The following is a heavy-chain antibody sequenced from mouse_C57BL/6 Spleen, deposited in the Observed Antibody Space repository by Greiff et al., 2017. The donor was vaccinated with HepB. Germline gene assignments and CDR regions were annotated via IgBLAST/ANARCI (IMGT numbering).Heavy chain of an antibody. CDR3: ATYYSNYADY. Sequence: VQRVESGPELVKPGASVKISCKASGYAFSSSWMNWVKQRPGKGLEWIGRIYPGDGDTNYNGKFKGKATLTADKSSSTAYMQLSSLTSEDSAVYFCATYYSNYADYWGQGTTLTVSS. D-gene: IGHD2-5*01. J-gene: IGHJ2*01. CDR1: GYAFSSSW. V-gene: IGHV1-82*01. CDR2: IYPGDGDT.